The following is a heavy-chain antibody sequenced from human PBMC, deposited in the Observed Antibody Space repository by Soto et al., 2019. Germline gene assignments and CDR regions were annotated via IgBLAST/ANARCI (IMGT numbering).Heavy chain of an antibody. CDR3: ARGYSSSSKPGYYYYGMDV. D-gene: IGHD6-6*01. CDR2: TYYRSKWYN. CDR1: GDSVSSDSAA. J-gene: IGHJ6*02. V-gene: IGHV6-1*01. Sequence: LSLACAISGDSVSSDSAACNLIRPSPSRGLEWLGRTYYRSKWYNDYAVSVKSRITINPDTSKNQFSLQLNSVTPEDTAVYYCARGYSSSSKPGYYYYGMDVWGQGTTVIVSS.